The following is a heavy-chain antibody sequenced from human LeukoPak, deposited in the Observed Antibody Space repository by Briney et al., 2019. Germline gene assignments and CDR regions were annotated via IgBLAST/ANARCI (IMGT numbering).Heavy chain of an antibody. CDR3: AGVNPEGIAVAGSFDY. V-gene: IGHV4-59*01. CDR2: IYSSGST. CDR1: GDSISSYY. Sequence: PSETLSLTCTVSGDSISSYYWSWIRQSPGKGLEWIGYIYSSGSTNYDPSLKSRVTILVDTSKNQFSLKLSSVTAADTAVYYCAGVNPEGIAVAGSFDYWGQGTLVTVSS. J-gene: IGHJ4*02. D-gene: IGHD6-19*01.